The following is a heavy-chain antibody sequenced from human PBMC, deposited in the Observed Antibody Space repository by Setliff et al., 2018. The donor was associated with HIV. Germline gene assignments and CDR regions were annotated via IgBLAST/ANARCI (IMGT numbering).Heavy chain of an antibody. CDR2: VNRDGGA. Sequence: VYGGSLTGYFWTWIRQSPGKGLEWVGQVNRDGGAHYNPSLRSRVTISVDTSKNQFSLKLTSMTAADTAVYRCASLYYVSSWTSYFDSWGQGTLVTVSS. J-gene: IGHJ4*02. D-gene: IGHD3-16*01. CDR1: GGSLTGYF. CDR3: ASLYYVSSWTSYFDS. V-gene: IGHV4-34*01.